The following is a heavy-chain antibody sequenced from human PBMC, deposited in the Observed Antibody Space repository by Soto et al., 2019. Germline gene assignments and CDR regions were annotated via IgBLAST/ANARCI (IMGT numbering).Heavy chain of an antibody. D-gene: IGHD6-13*01. J-gene: IGHJ4*02. CDR1: GGSISSSSYY. CDR3: ASPYSSSWYDFDY. CDR2: IYYSGST. V-gene: IGHV4-39*01. Sequence: QLQLQESGPGLVKPSETLSLTCTVSGGSISSSSYYWGWIRQPPGKGLEWIGSIYYSGSTYYNPSLKSRVTISVDTSKNQFSLKLSSVTAADTAVYYCASPYSSSWYDFDYWGQGTLVTVSS.